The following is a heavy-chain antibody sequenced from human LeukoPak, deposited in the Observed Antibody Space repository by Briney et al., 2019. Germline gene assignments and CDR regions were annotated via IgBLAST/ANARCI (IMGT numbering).Heavy chain of an antibody. Sequence: SLKLSCKASGGTFSSYAISWVRQAPGQGLEWMGGIIPIFGTANYAQKFQGRVTITADESTSTAYMELSSLRSEDTVVYYCAREMGTSGWLDYWGQGTLVTVSS. D-gene: IGHD6-19*01. CDR1: GGTFSSYA. CDR3: AREMGTSGWLDY. V-gene: IGHV1-69*01. J-gene: IGHJ4*02. CDR2: IIPIFGTA.